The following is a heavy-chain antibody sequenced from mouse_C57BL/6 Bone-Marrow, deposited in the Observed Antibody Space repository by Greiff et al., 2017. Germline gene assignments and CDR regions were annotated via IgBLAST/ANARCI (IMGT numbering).Heavy chain of an antibody. V-gene: IGHV1-76*01. CDR3: ARERGAMDY. CDR1: GYTFTDYY. J-gene: IGHJ4*01. Sequence: VMLVESGAELVRPGASVKLSCKASGYTFTDYYINWVKQRPGQGLEWIARIYPGSGNTYYNEKFKGKATLTAKKSSSTAYMQLSSLTSEDSAVYFCARERGAMDYWGQGTSVTVSS. CDR2: IYPGSGNT.